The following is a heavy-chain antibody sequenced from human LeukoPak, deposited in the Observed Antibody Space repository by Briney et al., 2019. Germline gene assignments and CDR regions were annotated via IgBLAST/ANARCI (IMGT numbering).Heavy chain of an antibody. Sequence: GESLKISCKGSGYSFSSYWIAWVRQMPGKGLEWMGIIYPGDSDTKYSPSFQGQVTMSVDNSIATAYLQWSSLKASDTAMYYCARDATGDPYYGSGSCPFDYWGQGTLVAVSS. CDR2: IYPGDSDT. V-gene: IGHV5-51*01. CDR3: ARDATGDPYYGSGSCPFDY. CDR1: GYSFSSYW. D-gene: IGHD3-10*01. J-gene: IGHJ4*02.